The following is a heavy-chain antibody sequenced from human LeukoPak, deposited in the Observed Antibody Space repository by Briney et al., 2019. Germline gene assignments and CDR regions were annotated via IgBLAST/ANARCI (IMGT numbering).Heavy chain of an antibody. Sequence: GGSLRLSCAASGVTFSSYWMSWVRQAPGKGLEWVSSISASGGKTYDADSVKGRFTISRDNAKNSLYLQMNSLRAEDTAVYYCAREVVWFGEEFDYWGQGTLVTVSS. V-gene: IGHV3-21*01. CDR2: ISASGGKT. D-gene: IGHD3-10*01. CDR1: GVTFSSYW. J-gene: IGHJ4*02. CDR3: AREVVWFGEEFDY.